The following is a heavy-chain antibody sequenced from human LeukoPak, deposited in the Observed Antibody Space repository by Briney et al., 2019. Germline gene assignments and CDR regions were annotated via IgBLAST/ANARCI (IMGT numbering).Heavy chain of an antibody. CDR3: ARQRYGYYLDY. Sequence: ASVKVSCKASAYTFTGYSMHWVRQAPGQGLEWVGRISPNTGGPNYAEKSQGRVTMTRDTSISTAYMELRRLRYDDTAVYYCARQRYGYYLDYWGQGTLVTVSS. D-gene: IGHD5-18*01. J-gene: IGHJ4*02. V-gene: IGHV1-2*06. CDR2: ISPNTGGP. CDR1: AYTFTGYS.